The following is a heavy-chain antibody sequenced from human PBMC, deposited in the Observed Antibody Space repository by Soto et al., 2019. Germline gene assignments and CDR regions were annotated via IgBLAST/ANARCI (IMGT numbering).Heavy chain of an antibody. V-gene: IGHV4-59*01. J-gene: IGHJ6*03. CDR1: GGSISSYY. Sequence: SETLSLTCTVSGGSISSYYWSWIRQPPGKGLEWIGYIYYSGSTNYNPSLKSRITISVDTSKNQFSLKLSSVTAADTAVYYCARGYRSVYYYYYMDVWGKGTTVTVSS. CDR2: IYYSGST. CDR3: ARGYRSVYYYYYMDV. D-gene: IGHD6-19*01.